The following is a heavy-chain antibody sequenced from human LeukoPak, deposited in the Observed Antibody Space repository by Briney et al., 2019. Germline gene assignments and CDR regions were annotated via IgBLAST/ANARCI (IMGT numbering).Heavy chain of an antibody. CDR1: GFAFSSYG. V-gene: IGHV3-30*18. Sequence: GGSLRLSCAASGFAFSSYGMHWVRQAPGKGLEWVAVISYDGSNKYYADSVKGRFTISRDNSKNTLYLQMNSLRAEDTAVYYCAKGWYSSGWYVDYWGQGTLVTVSS. CDR2: ISYDGSNK. CDR3: AKGWYSSGWYVDY. J-gene: IGHJ4*02. D-gene: IGHD6-19*01.